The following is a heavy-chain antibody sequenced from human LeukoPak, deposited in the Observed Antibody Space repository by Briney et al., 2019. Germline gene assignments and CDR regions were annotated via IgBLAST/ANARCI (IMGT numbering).Heavy chain of an antibody. CDR2: ITPLFGTA. Sequence: ASVKVSCKASGGTFSKYTISWVRQRPGQGLEWMGGITPLFGTANYAQKFQGRVTITADESARTAYMELNSLRAEDTAVYYCASLLYTPPVGYWGQGTLVTVSS. CDR3: ASLLYTPPVGY. D-gene: IGHD3-10*01. CDR1: GGTFSKYT. J-gene: IGHJ4*02. V-gene: IGHV1-69*13.